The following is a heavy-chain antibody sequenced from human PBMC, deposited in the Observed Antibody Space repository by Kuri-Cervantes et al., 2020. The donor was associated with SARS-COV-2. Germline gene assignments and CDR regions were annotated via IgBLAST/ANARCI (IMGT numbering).Heavy chain of an antibody. V-gene: IGHV3-23*01. D-gene: IGHD2-2*01. CDR1: GFTFSSYA. Sequence: GGSLRLSCAASGFTFSSYAMSWVRQAPGKGLEWVSAISGSGGSTYYADSVKGRFTISRDNSKNTLYLQMNSLRAEDTAVYYCAKEIGGYCSSTSCSDAFDIWGQGTMVTVSS. J-gene: IGHJ3*02. CDR2: ISGSGGST. CDR3: AKEIGGYCSSTSCSDAFDI.